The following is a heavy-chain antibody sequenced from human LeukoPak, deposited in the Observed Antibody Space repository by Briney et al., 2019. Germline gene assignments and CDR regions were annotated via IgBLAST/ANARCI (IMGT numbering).Heavy chain of an antibody. CDR2: IVGSGGST. Sequence: GGSLRLSCAASGFTFSTYAMSWVRQAPGKGLEWVSIIVGSGGSTYYADSVKGRFTISRDNSKNTLYLQMNSLRAEDTAVYYCAKKGCSYFDYWGQGTLVTVSS. CDR3: AKKGCSYFDY. J-gene: IGHJ4*02. CDR1: GFTFSTYA. V-gene: IGHV3-23*01.